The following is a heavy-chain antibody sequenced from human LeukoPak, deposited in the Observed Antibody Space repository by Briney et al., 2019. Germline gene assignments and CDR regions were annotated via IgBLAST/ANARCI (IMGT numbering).Heavy chain of an antibody. D-gene: IGHD2-2*01. J-gene: IGHJ4*02. Sequence: GGSLSLSCAAYGFTFSSYAIHWVRQAHGKGLEWVGVILSVGSNKYYADSVKGRFTISRDNSKNTLYLQMNSLRAEDTAVYYGAKEEDIVVVPAANPLDYWGQGTLVTLSS. CDR3: AKEEDIVVVPAANPLDY. V-gene: IGHV3-30-3*01. CDR2: ILSVGSNK. CDR1: GFTFSSYA.